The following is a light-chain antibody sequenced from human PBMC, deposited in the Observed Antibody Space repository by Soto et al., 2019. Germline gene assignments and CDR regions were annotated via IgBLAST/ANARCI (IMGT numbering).Light chain of an antibody. V-gene: IGKV3-20*01. CDR3: QQYGSSRRT. Sequence: EFVWTQSPGTLSLSPGERAPLSCRASQTVRNNYLAWYQQKPGQAPRLLIYDASSRATGIPDRFSGSGSGTDFTLTISRLEPEDFAVYYCQQYGSSRRTFGQGTKVDI. CDR1: QTVRNNY. CDR2: DAS. J-gene: IGKJ1*01.